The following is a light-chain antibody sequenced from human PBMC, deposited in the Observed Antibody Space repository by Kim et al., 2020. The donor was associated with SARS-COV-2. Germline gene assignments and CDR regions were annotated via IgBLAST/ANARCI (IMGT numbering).Light chain of an antibody. J-gene: IGLJ3*02. CDR1: SSNIGSNT. Sequence: GQRVTISCSGSSSNIGSNTVNWYQQLPGTAPKLLIYSSNLRPSGVPDRFSGSRSGTLASLAISGLQSEDEADYYCATWDDSLNGSVFGGGTQLTVL. CDR3: ATWDDSLNGSV. CDR2: SSN. V-gene: IGLV1-44*01.